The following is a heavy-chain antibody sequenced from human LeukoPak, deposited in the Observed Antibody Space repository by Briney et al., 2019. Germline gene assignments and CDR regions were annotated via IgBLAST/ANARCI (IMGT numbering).Heavy chain of an antibody. V-gene: IGHV1-69*05. Sequence: SMKVSCKASGGTFGIYGMSWVRQAPGQGLEWMGGIIPTYRTPTYAGRFQGRVTITTDDSTSTVYMELTSLRSDDTAVYYCARGATGTTFYHRLDPWGQGTLVTVSS. CDR1: GGTFGIYG. J-gene: IGHJ5*02. CDR3: ARGATGTTFYHRLDP. CDR2: IIPTYRTP. D-gene: IGHD1-7*01.